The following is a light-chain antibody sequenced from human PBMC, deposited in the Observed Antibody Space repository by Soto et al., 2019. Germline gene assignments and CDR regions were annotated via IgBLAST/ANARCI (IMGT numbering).Light chain of an antibody. CDR1: QSISSW. J-gene: IGKJ1*01. V-gene: IGKV1-5*03. CDR2: KAS. Sequence: ISQSTSILSASERDGVTITCGACQSISSWLAWYQQKPGKAPNLLIYKASHLENGVPSRFSGSGSGTEFTLTISSLQPGDFATYYCQHYNTYPWTFGQGT. CDR3: QHYNTYPWT.